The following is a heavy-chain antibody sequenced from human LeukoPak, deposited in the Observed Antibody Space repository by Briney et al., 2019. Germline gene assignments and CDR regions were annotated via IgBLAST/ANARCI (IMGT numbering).Heavy chain of an antibody. CDR3: SKDPNGDYVGAFDM. J-gene: IGHJ3*02. CDR2: ITGSGRGT. Sequence: GGSLRLSCTASGLTFSNYAKTWVRQAPGKGLEWVSSITGSGRGTYYADSVKGRFSVSRDNSQNTVFLHTNSLRADDTALYYCSKDPNGDYVGAFDMWGPGTMVTVSS. CDR1: GLTFSNYA. D-gene: IGHD4-17*01. V-gene: IGHV3-23*01.